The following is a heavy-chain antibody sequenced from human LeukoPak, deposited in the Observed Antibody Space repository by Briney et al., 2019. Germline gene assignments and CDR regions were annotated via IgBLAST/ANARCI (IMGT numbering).Heavy chain of an antibody. Sequence: KPSQTLSLTCTVSGGSISSGSYYWSWIRQPAGKGLEWIGRIYTSGSTNYNPSLKSRVTISVDTSKNQFSLKLSSVTAADTAVYYCARAPLIYDSSGGVDYWGQGTLVTVSS. CDR1: GGSISSGSYY. J-gene: IGHJ4*02. V-gene: IGHV4-61*02. D-gene: IGHD3-22*01. CDR2: IYTSGST. CDR3: ARAPLIYDSSGGVDY.